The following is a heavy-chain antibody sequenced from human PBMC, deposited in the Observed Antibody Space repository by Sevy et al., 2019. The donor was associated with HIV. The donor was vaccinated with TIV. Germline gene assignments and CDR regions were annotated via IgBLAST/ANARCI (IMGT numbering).Heavy chain of an antibody. D-gene: IGHD2-21*02. J-gene: IGHJ4*02. CDR3: ARDHLYCGGDCYSDY. V-gene: IGHV1-69*13. Sequence: ASVKVSCKASGGTFSSYAISWVRQAPGQGLEWMGRIIPIFGTANYAQKFQGRVTITADESTSTAYMELSSLRSEDTAVYYSARDHLYCGGDCYSDYWGQGTLVTVSS. CDR1: GGTFSSYA. CDR2: IIPIFGTA.